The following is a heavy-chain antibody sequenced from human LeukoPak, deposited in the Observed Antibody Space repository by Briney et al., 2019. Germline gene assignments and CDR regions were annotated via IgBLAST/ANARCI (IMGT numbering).Heavy chain of an antibody. J-gene: IGHJ2*01. CDR1: GYSFATYW. D-gene: IGHD1-1*01. CDR2: VYPGDSDT. V-gene: IGHV5-51*01. Sequence: GESLKISCKGSGYSFATYWIGWVRQMPGKGLEWMGIVYPGDSDTRYSPSFQGQVTISADRSISTAYLQWSTLKASDTAMYFCARQIGNPGHFDLWGRGTLVTVSS. CDR3: ARQIGNPGHFDL.